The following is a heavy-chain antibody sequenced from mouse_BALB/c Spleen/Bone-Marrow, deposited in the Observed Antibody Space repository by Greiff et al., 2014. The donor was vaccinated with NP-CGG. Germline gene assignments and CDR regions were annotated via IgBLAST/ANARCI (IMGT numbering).Heavy chain of an antibody. CDR1: GDSITRGY. D-gene: IGHD4-1*01. J-gene: IGHJ4*01. Sequence: VQLQQSGPSLVKPSQTLSLTCSVTGDSITRGYWNWIRKFPGNKLEYMGYISYSGSTYYNPSLKSRISITRDTSKNQYYLQLNSVTTEDTATHYCATGNAMDYWGQGTSVTVSS. CDR3: ATGNAMDY. V-gene: IGHV3-8*02. CDR2: ISYSGST.